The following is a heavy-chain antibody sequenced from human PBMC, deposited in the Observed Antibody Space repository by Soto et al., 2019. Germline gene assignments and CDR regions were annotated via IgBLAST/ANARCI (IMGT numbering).Heavy chain of an antibody. V-gene: IGHV3-23*01. CDR1: GFTFSSYA. Sequence: GGSLRLSCXAXGFTFSSYAMSWVRQAPGKGLEWVSAISGSGGSTYYADSVKGRFTISRDNSKNTLYLQMNSLRAEDTAVYYCAKENGYSSSWFEFDYWGQGTLVTVSS. D-gene: IGHD6-13*01. CDR2: ISGSGGST. J-gene: IGHJ4*02. CDR3: AKENGYSSSWFEFDY.